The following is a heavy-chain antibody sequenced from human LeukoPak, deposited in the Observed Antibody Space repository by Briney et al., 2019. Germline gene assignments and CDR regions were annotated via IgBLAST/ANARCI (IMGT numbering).Heavy chain of an antibody. CDR1: GFTFSSYA. D-gene: IGHD3-22*01. CDR3: AKVSDDSSGSPDC. V-gene: IGHV3-30*04. J-gene: IGHJ4*02. Sequence: LAGGSLRLSCAASGFTFSSYAMHWVRQAPGKGLEWVAVISYDGSNKYYADSVKGRFTISRDNSKNTLYLQMNSLRAEDTAVYYCAKVSDDSSGSPDCWGQGTLVTVSS. CDR2: ISYDGSNK.